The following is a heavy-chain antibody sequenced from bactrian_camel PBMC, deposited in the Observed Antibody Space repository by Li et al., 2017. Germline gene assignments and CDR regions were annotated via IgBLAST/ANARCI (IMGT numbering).Heavy chain of an antibody. CDR1: GFAFTPNC. V-gene: IGHV3S28*01. CDR2: IHGGDKT. D-gene: IGHD3*01. J-gene: IGHJ4*01. Sequence: QLVESGGGPAQAGGSLRVSCAASGFAFTPNCMGWFRQAQGKEREGVASIHGGDKTYYADSVKGRFTVSRDDAKSTLFLQLNNLKIDDTGKYYCAEASVLPALLSGTQRPVGQGTQVTVS.